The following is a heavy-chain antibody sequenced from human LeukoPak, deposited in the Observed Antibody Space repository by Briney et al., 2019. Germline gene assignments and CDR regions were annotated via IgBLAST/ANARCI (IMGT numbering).Heavy chain of an antibody. CDR1: GGSFSGYY. CDR3: AKAARIVGIDY. CDR2: INHSGST. Sequence: PSETLSLTCAVYGGSFSGYYWSWIRQTPGKGLEWIGEINHSGSTNYNPSLKSRVTISVDTSKNQFSLKLSSVTAADTAVYYCAKAARIVGIDYWGQGTLGTVSS. D-gene: IGHD1-26*01. J-gene: IGHJ4*02. V-gene: IGHV4-34*01.